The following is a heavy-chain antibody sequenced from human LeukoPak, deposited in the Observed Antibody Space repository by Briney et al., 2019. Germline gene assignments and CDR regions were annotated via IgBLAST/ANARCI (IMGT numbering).Heavy chain of an antibody. D-gene: IGHD6-19*01. V-gene: IGHV4-59*12. CDR3: ARDWNAGSGWFLWFDP. CDR2: IYYSGTT. J-gene: IGHJ5*02. Sequence: SETLSLTCTVSGGSISSYYWSWIRQPPGKGLEWIGYIYYSGTTNYNPSLKSRVGMSLDTSKNQFSLKLRSVTAADTAVYYCARDWNAGSGWFLWFDPWGQGTLVTVSS. CDR1: GGSISSYY.